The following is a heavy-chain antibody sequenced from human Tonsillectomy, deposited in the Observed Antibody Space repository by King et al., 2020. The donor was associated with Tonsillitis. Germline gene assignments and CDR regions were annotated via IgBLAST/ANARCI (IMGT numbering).Heavy chain of an antibody. J-gene: IGHJ4*02. CDR1: GFTFSDHD. D-gene: IGHD3-3*01. CDR3: AIFMRTGAY. V-gene: IGHV3-72*01. Sequence: VQLVESGGGLVKPGGSLRLSCTASGFTFSDHDMDWVRQAPGKGLEWVGRSRSKNKGYTTEYAASVKGRFTISRDASMNSLYLQLNSLKTEDTAVYYCAIFMRTGAYWGQSTLVTVSS. CDR2: SRSKNKGYTT.